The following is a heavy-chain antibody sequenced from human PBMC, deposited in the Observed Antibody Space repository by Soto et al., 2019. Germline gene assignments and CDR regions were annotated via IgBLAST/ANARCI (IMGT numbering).Heavy chain of an antibody. V-gene: IGHV1-18*01. D-gene: IGHD6-25*01. J-gene: IGHJ4*02. CDR2: ISASNGDT. Sequence: QVQLVQSGAEVKKPGASVKVSCKASGYTFTSFVISWVRQAPGQGLEWMGWISASNGDTNSAQKFQGRLTMATDTSTNTAYMELRSLGSDDTAVYYCARADFGVVPAATYIDHWGQGTRVSVSS. CDR3: ARADFGVVPAATYIDH. CDR1: GYTFTSFV.